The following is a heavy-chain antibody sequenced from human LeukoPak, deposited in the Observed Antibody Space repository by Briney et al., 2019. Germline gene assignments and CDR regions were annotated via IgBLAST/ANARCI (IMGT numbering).Heavy chain of an antibody. CDR3: ALLRTSHSGNYQFDY. CDR1: GSTFTAYY. J-gene: IGHJ4*02. CDR2: IKPDGGGT. Sequence: ASVKVSCKTFGSTFTAYYMHWVRQAPGQGLEWMGWIKPDGGGTNYAQKFQGRVTMTKDTSISTAYMELSSLRSVDTAVYYCALLRTSHSGNYQFDYWGQGTLVTVSS. D-gene: IGHD1-26*01. V-gene: IGHV1-2*02.